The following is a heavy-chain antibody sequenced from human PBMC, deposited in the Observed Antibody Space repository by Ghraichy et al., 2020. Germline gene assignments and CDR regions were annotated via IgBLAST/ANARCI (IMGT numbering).Heavy chain of an antibody. CDR1: GFTFSDYY. CDR3: ARVKVSPTGTNTLDY. J-gene: IGHJ4*02. CDR2: ISSSGSTI. D-gene: IGHD1-1*01. Sequence: GGSLRLSCAASGFTFSDYYMSWIRQAPGKGLEWVSYISSSGSTIYYADSVKGRFTISRDNAKNSLYLQMNSLRAEDTAVYYCARVKVSPTGTNTLDYWGQGTLVTVSS. V-gene: IGHV3-11*01.